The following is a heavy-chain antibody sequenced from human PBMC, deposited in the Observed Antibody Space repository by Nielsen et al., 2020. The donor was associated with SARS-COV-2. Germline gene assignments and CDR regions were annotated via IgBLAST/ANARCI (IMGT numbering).Heavy chain of an antibody. V-gene: IGHV3-48*02. CDR2: IRMSGSAT. J-gene: IGHJ6*03. CDR1: GFALSAYG. D-gene: IGHD5/OR15-5a*01. CDR3: AKELEVCCHYMDV. Sequence: GESLKISCTASGFALSAYGMDWVRQVPGRGLEWLAHIRMSGSATHYADSVRGRFTISRDNAKNSLYLQMNSLRDEDTAVYFCAKELEVCCHYMDVWGKGTTVTVSS.